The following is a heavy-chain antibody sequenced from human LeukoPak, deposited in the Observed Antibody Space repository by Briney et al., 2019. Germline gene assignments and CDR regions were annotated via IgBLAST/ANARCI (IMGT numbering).Heavy chain of an antibody. CDR3: ARAVGATRVIDYYYYYMDV. CDR2: ISSSGSTI. Sequence: GGSLRLSCAASGFTFSSYEMNWARQAPGKGLEWVSYISSSGSTIYYADSVKGRFTISRDNAKNSLYLQMNSLRAEDTAVYYCARAVGATRVIDYYYYYMDVWGKGTTVTVSS. CDR1: GFTFSSYE. V-gene: IGHV3-48*03. D-gene: IGHD1-26*01. J-gene: IGHJ6*03.